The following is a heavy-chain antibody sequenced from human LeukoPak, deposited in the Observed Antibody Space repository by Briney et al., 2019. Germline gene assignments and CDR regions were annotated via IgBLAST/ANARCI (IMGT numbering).Heavy chain of an antibody. D-gene: IGHD5-24*01. J-gene: IGHJ5*02. Sequence: SETLSLTCAVYGGSFSGYYWSWIRQPPGKGLEWIGEINHSGSTNYNPSLKSRVTISVDTSKNQFSLKLSSVTAADTAVYYCARKRWLQVPWFDPWGQGTLVTVSS. CDR2: INHSGST. CDR3: ARKRWLQVPWFDP. CDR1: GGSFSGYY. V-gene: IGHV4-34*01.